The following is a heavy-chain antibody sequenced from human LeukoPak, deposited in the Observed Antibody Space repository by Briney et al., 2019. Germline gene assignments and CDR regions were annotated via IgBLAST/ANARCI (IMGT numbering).Heavy chain of an antibody. CDR1: GFTFDDYG. J-gene: IGHJ4*02. V-gene: IGHV3-66*01. CDR3: ARERLQFGSGIQGTFPD. D-gene: IGHD3-10*01. CDR2: IYSGGST. Sequence: PGGSLRLSCAASGFTFDDYGMSWVRQAPGKGLEWVSVIYSGGSTYYADSVKGRFTISRDNSKNTLYLQMNSLRAEDTAVYYCARERLQFGSGIQGTFPDLGQGTLVTVSS.